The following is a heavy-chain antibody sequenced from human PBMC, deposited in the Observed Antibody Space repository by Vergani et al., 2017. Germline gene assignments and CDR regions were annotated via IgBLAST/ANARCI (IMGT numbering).Heavy chain of an antibody. D-gene: IGHD6-13*01. V-gene: IGHV1-69*01. CDR2: IIPIFGTA. J-gene: IGHJ6*02. CDR3: ARDPSSSSWALGYYYYCMDV. CDR1: GGTFSSYA. Sequence: QVQLVQSGAEVKKPGSSVKVSCKASGGTFSSYAISWVRQAPGQGLEWMGGIIPIFGTANYAQQFQGRVTITADESTSTAYMELSSLRSEDTAVYYCARDPSSSSWALGYYYYCMDVWGQGTTVTVSS.